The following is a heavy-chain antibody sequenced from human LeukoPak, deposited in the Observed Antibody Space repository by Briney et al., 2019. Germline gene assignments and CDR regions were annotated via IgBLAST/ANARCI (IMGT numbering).Heavy chain of an antibody. CDR1: GYTSTNDV. CDR2: INAGNGDT. CDR3: ARDDCGDTCYPGGY. Sequence: ASVTVSCMPSGYTSTNDVVHCVRHAPGQRPEWMGWINAGNGDTKYSHNFQGRVTITRDTSASTAYMELSSLTSEDTALYYCARDDCGDTCYPGGYWGQGTLVTVSS. D-gene: IGHD2-21*01. J-gene: IGHJ4*02. V-gene: IGHV1-3*01.